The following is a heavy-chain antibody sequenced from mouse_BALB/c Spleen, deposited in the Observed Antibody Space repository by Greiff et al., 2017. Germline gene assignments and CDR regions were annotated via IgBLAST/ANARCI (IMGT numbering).Heavy chain of an antibody. CDR3: ARLTMTLDY. V-gene: IGHV5-12-2*01. CDR1: GFTFSSYT. CDR2: ISNGGGST. J-gene: IGHJ2*01. Sequence: EVQGVESGGGLVQPGGSLKLSCAASGFTFSSYTMSWVRQTPEKRLEWVAYISNGGGSTYYPDTVKGRFTISRDNAKNTLYLQMSSLKSEDTAMYYCARLTMTLDYWGQGTTLTVSS. D-gene: IGHD2-4*01.